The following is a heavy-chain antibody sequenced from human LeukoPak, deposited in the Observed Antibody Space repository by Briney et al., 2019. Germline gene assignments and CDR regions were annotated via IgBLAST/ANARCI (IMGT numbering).Heavy chain of an antibody. D-gene: IGHD4-11*01. CDR3: AKGNYGYYFDY. V-gene: IGHV3-23*01. CDR1: GFTFSSYA. Sequence: PGGSLRLSCAASGFTFSSYAMSRVRQAPGKGLEWVSAISGSGGNTYYADSVKGRFTISRDNSKNTLYLQMNSLRAEDTAIYYCAKGNYGYYFDYWGQGTLVTVSS. J-gene: IGHJ4*02. CDR2: ISGSGGNT.